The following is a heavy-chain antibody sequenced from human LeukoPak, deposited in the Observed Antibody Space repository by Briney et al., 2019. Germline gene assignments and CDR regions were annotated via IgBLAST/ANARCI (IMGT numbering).Heavy chain of an antibody. V-gene: IGHV3-7*01. Sequence: GGSLRLSCAASGFTFGSYWMSWVRQAPGKGLEWVANIKQDGSEKYYVDSVKGRFTISRDNAKNSLYLQMNSLRAEDTAVYYCARRDYYDSSGYYGVVDYWGQGTLVTVSS. CDR1: GFTFGSYW. CDR2: IKQDGSEK. D-gene: IGHD3-22*01. CDR3: ARRDYYDSSGYYGVVDY. J-gene: IGHJ4*02.